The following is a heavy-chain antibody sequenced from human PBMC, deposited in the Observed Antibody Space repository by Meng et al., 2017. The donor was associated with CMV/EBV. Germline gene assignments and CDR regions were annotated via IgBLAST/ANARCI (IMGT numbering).Heavy chain of an antibody. V-gene: IGHV4-39*07. CDR2: IYYSEST. CDR1: GGSISSSSYY. J-gene: IGHJ5*02. D-gene: IGHD4-17*01. CDR3: ARGNHDYGERKGRCWFDP. Sequence: SETLSLTCTVSGGSISSSSYYWGWIRQPPGKGLEWIGSIYYSESTYYNPSLKSRVTISVDTSKNQFSLKLSSVTAADTAVYYCARGNHDYGERKGRCWFDPWGQGTLVTVSS.